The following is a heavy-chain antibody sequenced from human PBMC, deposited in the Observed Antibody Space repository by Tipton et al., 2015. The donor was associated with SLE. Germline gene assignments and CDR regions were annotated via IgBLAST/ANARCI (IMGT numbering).Heavy chain of an antibody. CDR3: ARVRWGYCATTSCDHYYYMDV. D-gene: IGHD2-2*01. CDR1: GASISSGSYY. J-gene: IGHJ6*03. CDR2: IYSSSGTT. V-gene: IGHV4-39*07. Sequence: TLSLTCTVSGASISSGSYYWSWIRQPPGKGLDLIGNIYSSSGTTYSNPLLQSRVTISVDTSKNQFSLKLSSVTAADTAVYYCARVRWGYCATTSCDHYYYMDVWGKGTTVTVSS.